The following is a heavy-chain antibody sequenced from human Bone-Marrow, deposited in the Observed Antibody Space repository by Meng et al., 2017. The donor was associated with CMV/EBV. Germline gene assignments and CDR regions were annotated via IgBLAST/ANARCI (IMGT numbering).Heavy chain of an antibody. V-gene: IGHV1-8*03. CDR2: MNPNSGNT. J-gene: IGHJ3*02. D-gene: IGHD1-7*01. CDR1: GYTFTGYY. CDR3: ARGNWNYADAFDI. Sequence: ASVKVSCKASGYTFTGYYMHWVRQAPGQGLEWMGWMNPNSGNTGYAQKFQGRVTITRNTSISTAYMELSSLRSEDTAVYYCARGNWNYADAFDIWGQGTMVTVSS.